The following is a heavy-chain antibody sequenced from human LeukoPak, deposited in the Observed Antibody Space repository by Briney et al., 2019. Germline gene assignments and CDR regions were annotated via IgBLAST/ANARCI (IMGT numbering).Heavy chain of an antibody. Sequence: GGSLRLSCAASGFTVSSNYMSWVRQAPGKGLEWVSVIYSGGSTYYADSVKGRFTISRDNSKNTLYLQMNSLRAEGTAVYYCASKLLWFGELSDDAFDIWGQGTMVTVSS. D-gene: IGHD3-10*01. V-gene: IGHV3-53*01. CDR1: GFTVSSNY. CDR3: ASKLLWFGELSDDAFDI. J-gene: IGHJ3*02. CDR2: IYSGGST.